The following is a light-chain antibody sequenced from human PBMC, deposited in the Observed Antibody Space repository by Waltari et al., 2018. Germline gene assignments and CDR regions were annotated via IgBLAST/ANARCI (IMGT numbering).Light chain of an antibody. CDR3: APWDDSLSGPGV. CDR2: RNN. V-gene: IGLV1-47*01. Sequence: QSVLTQPPSASGTTGPRVTISCSGSSPNIGSNFLYWYQQPPGTAPKLLIYRNNQRPSGVPDRFSGSKSGTSASLAISGLRSEDEADYYCAPWDDSLSGPGVFGGGTKLTVL. CDR1: SPNIGSNF. J-gene: IGLJ3*02.